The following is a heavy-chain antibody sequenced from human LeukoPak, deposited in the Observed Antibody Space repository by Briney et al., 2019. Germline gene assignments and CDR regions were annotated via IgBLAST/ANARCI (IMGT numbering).Heavy chain of an antibody. J-gene: IGHJ5*02. CDR3: ARRAQGPNWNDGNWFDP. V-gene: IGHV1-8*01. D-gene: IGHD1-20*01. CDR1: GYTFTSYD. CDR2: MNPNSGNT. Sequence: ASVKVSCKASGYTFTSYDINWVRQATGQGLEWMGWMNPNSGNTGYAQKFQGRVTMTRNTSISTAYMELSSLRSEDTAVYYCARRAQGPNWNDGNWFDPWGQGTLVTV.